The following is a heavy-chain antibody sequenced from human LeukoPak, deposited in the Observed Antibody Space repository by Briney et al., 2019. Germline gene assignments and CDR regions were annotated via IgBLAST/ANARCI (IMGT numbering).Heavy chain of an antibody. D-gene: IGHD2-15*01. V-gene: IGHV4-38-2*02. CDR1: GYSISSGYY. CDR2: IYHSGST. Sequence: PSETLSLTCTVSGYSISSGYYWGWIRPPPGKGLEWIGGIYHSGSTYYNPSLKSRVTISVDTSKNQFSLKLSSVTAADTAVYYCATRANIAVVVAATEGAFDIWGQGTMVTVSS. J-gene: IGHJ3*02. CDR3: ATRANIAVVVAATEGAFDI.